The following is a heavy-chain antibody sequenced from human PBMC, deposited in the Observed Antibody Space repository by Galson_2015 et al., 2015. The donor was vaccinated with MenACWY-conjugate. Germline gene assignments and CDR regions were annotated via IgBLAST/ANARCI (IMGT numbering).Heavy chain of an antibody. CDR2: IGSRPTAM. V-gene: IGHV3-48*04. CDR1: GFRFSSYN. D-gene: IGHD3-22*01. CDR3: FSSGYLTEHY. Sequence: SLRLSCAASGFRFSSYNMNWARQAPGKGLEWISFIGSRPTAMFYGDSVKGRFTVSRDNAKRSLFLQMNSLRAEDTAVYYCFSSGYLTEHYWGQGTLVTVSS. J-gene: IGHJ4*02.